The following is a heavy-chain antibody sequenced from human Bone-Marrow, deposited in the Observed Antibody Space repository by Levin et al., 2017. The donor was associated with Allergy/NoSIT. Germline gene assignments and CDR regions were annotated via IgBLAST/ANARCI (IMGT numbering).Heavy chain of an antibody. J-gene: IGHJ3*02. CDR1: GFTFSSYS. CDR2: ISSSSSTI. V-gene: IGHV3-48*02. D-gene: IGHD4-17*01. Sequence: GESLKISCAASGFTFSSYSMNWVRQAPGKGLEWVSYISSSSSTIYYADSVKGRFTISRDNAKNSLYLQMNSLRDEDTAVYYCGGVAGEEDYGDYTGGGAFDIWGQGTMVTVSS. CDR3: GGVAGEEDYGDYTGGGAFDI.